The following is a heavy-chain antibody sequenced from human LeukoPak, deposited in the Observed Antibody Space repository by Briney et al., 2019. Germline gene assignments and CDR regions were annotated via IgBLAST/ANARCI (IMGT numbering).Heavy chain of an antibody. D-gene: IGHD2-2*01. J-gene: IGHJ6*03. CDR3: ARVGYCSSTSCYVPVSYYYYMDV. V-gene: IGHV4-59*01. CDR1: GGSISSYY. CDR2: IYYSGST. Sequence: SETLSLTCTVSGGSISSYYWSWIRQPPGKGLEWIGYIYYSGSTNCNPSLKSRVTISVDTSKNQFSLKLSSVTAADTAVYYCARVGYCSSTSCYVPVSYYYYMDVWGKGTTVTVSS.